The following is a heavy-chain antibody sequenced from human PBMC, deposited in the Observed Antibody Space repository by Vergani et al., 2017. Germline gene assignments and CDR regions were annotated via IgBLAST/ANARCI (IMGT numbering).Heavy chain of an antibody. V-gene: IGHV3-30*03. CDR3: ASMITMVRGVISY. D-gene: IGHD3-10*01. CDR2: ISYDGSNK. J-gene: IGHJ4*02. Sequence: VQLVESGGGLVQPGRSLRLSCAASGFTFSSYGMHWVRQAPGKGLEWVAVISYDGSNKYYADSVKGRFTISRDNSKNTLYLQMNSLRAEDTAVYYCASMITMVRGVISYWGQGTLVTVSS. CDR1: GFTFSSYG.